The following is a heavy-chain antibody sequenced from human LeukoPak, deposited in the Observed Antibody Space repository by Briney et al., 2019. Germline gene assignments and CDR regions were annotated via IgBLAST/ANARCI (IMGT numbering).Heavy chain of an antibody. Sequence: TLSLTCTVSGGSISSGGYYWSWIRQHPGKGLEWIGYIYYSGSTYYNPSLKSRVTISVDTSKNQFSLKLSSVTAADTAVYYCARDSLSGYEPDYWGQGTLVTVSS. D-gene: IGHD5-12*01. CDR3: ARDSLSGYEPDY. CDR2: IYYSGST. V-gene: IGHV4-31*03. J-gene: IGHJ4*02. CDR1: GGSISSGGYY.